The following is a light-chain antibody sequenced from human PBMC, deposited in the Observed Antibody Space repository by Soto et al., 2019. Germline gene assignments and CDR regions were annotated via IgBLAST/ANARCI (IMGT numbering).Light chain of an antibody. V-gene: IGKV3-15*01. CDR3: QQYNNWPPYT. CDR1: QSVSSN. CDR2: GAS. Sequence: EIVMTQSPATLSVSPGERATLSCRASQSVSSNLAWYQQKPGQAPRLLIYGASTRATGIPARFSGSGSGTDFTLTISSLQSEYFAVYYCQQYNNWPPYTFCQGTKLEIK. J-gene: IGKJ2*01.